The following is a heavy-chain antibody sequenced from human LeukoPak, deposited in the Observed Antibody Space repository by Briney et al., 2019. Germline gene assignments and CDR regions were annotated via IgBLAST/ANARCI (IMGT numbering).Heavy chain of an antibody. V-gene: IGHV1-69*13. D-gene: IGHD6-13*01. J-gene: IGHJ4*02. CDR1: GGTFSSYA. CDR3: ARDQQQLAFDY. Sequence: SVKVSCKASGGTFSSYAISWVRQAPGQGLEWMGGIIPIFGTPDYPQKFQGRVTITADESTSTAYMELSSLRFEDTAVYYCARDQQQLAFDYWGQGTLVTVSS. CDR2: IIPIFGTP.